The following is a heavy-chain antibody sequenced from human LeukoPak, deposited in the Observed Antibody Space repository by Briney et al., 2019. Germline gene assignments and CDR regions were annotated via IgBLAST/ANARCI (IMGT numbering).Heavy chain of an antibody. D-gene: IGHD6-19*01. CDR1: GFTFSGYA. Sequence: GGSLRLPCAASGFTFSGYAMYWVRQAPGKGLEWVSTVKNSGGSTYSADSVKGRFTISRDNSKNTLYLQTNSLRAEDTAVYYCAKDHRQWAFDYWGQGTRVTVSS. J-gene: IGHJ4*02. CDR2: VKNSGGST. V-gene: IGHV3-23*01. CDR3: AKDHRQWAFDY.